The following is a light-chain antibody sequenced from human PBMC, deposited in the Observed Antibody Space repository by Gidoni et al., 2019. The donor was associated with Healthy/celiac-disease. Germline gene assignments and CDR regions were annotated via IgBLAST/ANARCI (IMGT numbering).Light chain of an antibody. CDR2: QDN. V-gene: IGLV3-1*01. CDR1: ELGDKY. CDR3: QAGDSTTVV. Sequence: SYELTQPPSVSVSPGPTASITCSGDELGDKYTCWYQQRSGQSPVLVIYQDNKRPSGIRERFSGSNSGNTATLTISGAQAMDEAYYNCQAGDSTTVVVGGGTKLTVL. J-gene: IGLJ2*01.